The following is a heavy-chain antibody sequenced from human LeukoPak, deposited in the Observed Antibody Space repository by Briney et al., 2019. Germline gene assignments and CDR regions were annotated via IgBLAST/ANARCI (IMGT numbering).Heavy chain of an antibody. J-gene: IGHJ4*02. V-gene: IGHV4-61*05. Sequence: SETLSLTCTVSGDSISSYISSYYWSWIRQPPGKGLEWIGYIYYSGSTNYNPSLKSRVTISVDTSKNQFSLKLSSVTAADTAVYYCARGPLSSGYGGNLDYWGQGTLVTVSS. CDR2: IYYSGST. CDR3: ARGPLSSGYGGNLDY. CDR1: GDSISSYISSYY. D-gene: IGHD3-22*01.